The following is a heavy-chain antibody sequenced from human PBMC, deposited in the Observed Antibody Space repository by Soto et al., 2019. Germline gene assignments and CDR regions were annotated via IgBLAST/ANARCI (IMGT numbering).Heavy chain of an antibody. CDR1: GGTFSSYT. J-gene: IGHJ6*03. V-gene: IGHV1-69*08. CDR2: IIPILGIA. CDR3: ARDGGDSYALGYYYYMDV. Sequence: QVQLVQSGAEVKKPGSSVKVSCKASGGTFSSYTISWVRQAPGQGLEWMGRIIPILGIANYAQKFQGRVTITADKSACTAYMGLSSLRSEDTAVYYCARDGGDSYALGYYYYMDVWGKGTTVTVSS. D-gene: IGHD2-21*02.